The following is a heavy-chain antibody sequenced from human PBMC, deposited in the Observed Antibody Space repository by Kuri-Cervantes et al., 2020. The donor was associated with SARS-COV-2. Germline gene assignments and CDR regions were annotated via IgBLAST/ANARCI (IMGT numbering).Heavy chain of an antibody. D-gene: IGHD3-10*01. V-gene: IGHV3-48*02. CDR1: GSTFSSYS. J-gene: IGHJ6*03. CDR3: AKDGSANYYYYYMDV. CDR2: ISSSSSTI. Sequence: GESLKISCAASGSTFSSYSMDWVRQAPGKGLEWVSYISSSSSTIYYADSVKGRFTISRDNAKNSLYLQMNSLRDGDTAVYYCAKDGSANYYYYYMDVWGKGTTVTVSS.